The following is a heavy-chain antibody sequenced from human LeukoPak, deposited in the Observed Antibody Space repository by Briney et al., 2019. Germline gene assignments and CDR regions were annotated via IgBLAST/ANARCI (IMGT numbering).Heavy chain of an antibody. J-gene: IGHJ5*02. Sequence: SETLSLTCTVSGGSISSYYWSWIRQPPGKGLEWIGYIYYSGSTNYNPSLKSRVTISVDTSKNQFSLKLSSVIAADTAVYYCARLRPAGTALVSNWFDPWGQGTLVTVSS. CDR3: ARLRPAGTALVSNWFDP. V-gene: IGHV4-59*08. CDR2: IYYSGST. CDR1: GGSISSYY. D-gene: IGHD6-13*01.